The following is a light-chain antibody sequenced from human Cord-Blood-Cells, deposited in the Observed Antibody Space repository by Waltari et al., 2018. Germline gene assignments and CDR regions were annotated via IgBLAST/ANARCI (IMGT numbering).Light chain of an antibody. J-gene: IGKJ4*01. Sequence: DTQMTQSQSSLSASVGARVTITCQASQSISSYLNWYQQKPGKAPKLLIYAASSLQSGVPSRFSGSGSGTDFTLTISSLQPEDFATYYCQQSYSTPPLTFGGGTKVEIK. CDR2: AAS. CDR1: QSISSY. CDR3: QQSYSTPPLT. V-gene: IGKV1-39*01.